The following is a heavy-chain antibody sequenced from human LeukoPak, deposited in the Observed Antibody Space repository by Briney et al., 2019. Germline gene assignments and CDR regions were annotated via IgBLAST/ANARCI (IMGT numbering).Heavy chain of an antibody. V-gene: IGHV4-4*07. CDR3: ARASVAAPGYSDY. Sequence: SETLSLTCTASGVSISSYDWSWIRQPAGKGLEWIGRIYTSGSTNYNPALKSRVTILVDKSKNHFSLKLISMTTADTAAHYCARASVAAPGYSDY. D-gene: IGHD6-19*01. J-gene: IGHJ4*03. CDR2: IYTSGST. CDR1: GVSISSYD.